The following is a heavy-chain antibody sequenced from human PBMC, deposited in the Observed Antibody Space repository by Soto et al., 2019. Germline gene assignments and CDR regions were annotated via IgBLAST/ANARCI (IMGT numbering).Heavy chain of an antibody. CDR3: ARDGPPTTTGVGPSYTMDV. CDR1: GYTFTSYQ. D-gene: IGHD3-3*01. V-gene: IGHV1-46*01. J-gene: IGHJ6*02. Sequence: QMQLVQSGAEVKKPGASVKVSCKASGYTFTSYQMHWVRQAPGQGLEWMGIINPSGGRITYAPRFQGRVMMTRDTSTNTVYMELRSQRSEDTAVYYCARDGPPTTTGVGPSYTMDVWGQGTTVTVS. CDR2: INPSGGRI.